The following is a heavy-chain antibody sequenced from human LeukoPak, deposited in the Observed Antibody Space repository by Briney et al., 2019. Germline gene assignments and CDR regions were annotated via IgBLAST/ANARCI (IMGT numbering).Heavy chain of an antibody. CDR3: ARHVRPIRGYYYMDV. J-gene: IGHJ6*03. CDR1: GYNFGSHW. V-gene: IGHV5-51*01. D-gene: IGHD3-3*01. CDR2: IYPGDSDT. Sequence: GESLKISCKGSGYNFGSHWIGWVRQMPGKGLEWMGIIYPGDSDTRYSPSFQGQVTISADKSISTAYLQWSSLKASDTAMYYCARHVRPIRGYYYMDVWGKGTTVTVSS.